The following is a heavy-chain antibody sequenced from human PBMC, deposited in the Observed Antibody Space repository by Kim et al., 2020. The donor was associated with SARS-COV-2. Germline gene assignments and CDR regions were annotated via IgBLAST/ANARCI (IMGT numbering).Heavy chain of an antibody. D-gene: IGHD4-17*01. V-gene: IGHV4-39*01. CDR3: ARPRYGDYGTTYFDY. Sequence: PPPTSRVTISGDTCKNQFSLKLSSVTAADTAVYYCARPRYGDYGTTYFDYWGQGTLVTVSS. J-gene: IGHJ4*02.